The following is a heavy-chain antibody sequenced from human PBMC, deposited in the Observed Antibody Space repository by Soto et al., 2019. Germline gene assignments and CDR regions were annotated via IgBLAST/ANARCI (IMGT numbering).Heavy chain of an antibody. J-gene: IGHJ6*03. V-gene: IGHV4-34*01. D-gene: IGHD3-10*01. CDR1: GGSFSGYY. Sequence: SETLSLTCAVYGGSFSGYYWSWIRQPPGKGLEWIGEINHSGSTNYNPSLKSRVTISVDTSKNQFSLKLSSVTAADTAVYYCARGYYGSGYYMDVWGKGTTVTVSS. CDR2: INHSGST. CDR3: ARGYYGSGYYMDV.